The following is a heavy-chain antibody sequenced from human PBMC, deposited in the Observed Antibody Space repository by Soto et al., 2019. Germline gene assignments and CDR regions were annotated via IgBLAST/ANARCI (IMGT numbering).Heavy chain of an antibody. D-gene: IGHD1-26*01. CDR2: IYSSGST. J-gene: IGHJ4*02. Sequence: HPGGSLRLSCAASGFTVSSNYMSWVRQAPGKGLEWVSVIYSSGSTYYADSVKGRFTISRDNSKNTLYLQMNSLRAEDTAVYYCARDSGSYGGFDYWGQGTLVTVSS. V-gene: IGHV3-53*01. CDR1: GFTVSSNY. CDR3: ARDSGSYGGFDY.